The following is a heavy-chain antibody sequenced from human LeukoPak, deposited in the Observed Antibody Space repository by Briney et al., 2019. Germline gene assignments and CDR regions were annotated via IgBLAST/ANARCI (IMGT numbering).Heavy chain of an antibody. D-gene: IGHD3-10*01. Sequence: PGGSLRLSCAASGFDIYNDWMSWVRQAPGRGLEWVGRIKSKSAGGTIDYAAPVNGRFIISRDDSKNTLYLQMNNLKTEDTAMYYCTLIKGWGSGTYYLDYWGQGTLVTVSS. CDR1: GFDIYNDW. CDR3: TLIKGWGSGTYYLDY. V-gene: IGHV3-15*01. J-gene: IGHJ4*02. CDR2: IKSKSAGGTI.